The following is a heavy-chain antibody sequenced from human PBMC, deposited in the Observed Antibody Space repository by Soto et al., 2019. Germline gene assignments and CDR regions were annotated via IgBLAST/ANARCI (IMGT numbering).Heavy chain of an antibody. CDR1: GFTFSNSC. D-gene: IGHD3-10*01. CDR2: ISSDSGTI. Sequence: GGSLRLSCAASGFTFSNSCINWVRQAPGKGLEWISYISSDSGTIYYADSLKGRFTISRDNGKNSLYLQMNSLTDEDTAVYYCARGRLWSFDFWGQGTLVTVSS. J-gene: IGHJ4*02. CDR3: ARGRLWSFDF. V-gene: IGHV3-48*02.